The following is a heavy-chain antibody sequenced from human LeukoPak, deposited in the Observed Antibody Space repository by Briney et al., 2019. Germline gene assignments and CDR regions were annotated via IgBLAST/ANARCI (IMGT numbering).Heavy chain of an antibody. J-gene: IGHJ4*02. CDR1: GFTFTTFP. Sequence: GRSLRLSCAASGFTFTTFPMHWVRQPPGKGLEWVAVISYDGTDKYYADSVKGRFTISRDNSKNTLYLQMNSLRAEDTAVYYCAISLDYYDSSGRSGYWGQGTLVTVSS. D-gene: IGHD3-22*01. CDR2: ISYDGTDK. V-gene: IGHV3-30*04. CDR3: AISLDYYDSSGRSGY.